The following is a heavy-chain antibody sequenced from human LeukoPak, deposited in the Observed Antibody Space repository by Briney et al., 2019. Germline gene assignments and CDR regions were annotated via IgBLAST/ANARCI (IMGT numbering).Heavy chain of an antibody. CDR3: ARHGYDFWSGYPVGY. CDR2: INHSGST. V-gene: IGHV4-34*01. D-gene: IGHD3-3*01. CDR1: GGSFSGYY. Sequence: SETLSLTCAVYGGSFSGYYWSWIRQPPGKGLEWIGEINHSGSTNYNPSLKSRVTISVDTSKNQFSLKLSSVTAADTAVYYCARHGYDFWSGYPVGYWGQGTLVTVSS. J-gene: IGHJ4*02.